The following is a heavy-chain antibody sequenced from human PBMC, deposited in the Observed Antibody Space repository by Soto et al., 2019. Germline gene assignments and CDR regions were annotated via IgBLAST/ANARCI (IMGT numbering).Heavy chain of an antibody. CDR3: AKDQACSTSCYGVMHV. Sequence: PGGSLRLSCVASGFTFGNFAMSWVRQAPGKGLEWVSALSNSGGTTYYADSVKGRFTISRDNSKNMLYLQMNSLGAEDTAVYYCAKDQACSTSCYGVMHVWGKGTTVTVSS. CDR1: GFTFGNFA. V-gene: IGHV3-23*01. D-gene: IGHD2-2*01. CDR2: LSNSGGTT. J-gene: IGHJ6*04.